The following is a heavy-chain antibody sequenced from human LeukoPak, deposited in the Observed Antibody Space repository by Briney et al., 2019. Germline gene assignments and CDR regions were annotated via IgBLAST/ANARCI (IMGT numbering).Heavy chain of an antibody. D-gene: IGHD6-19*01. V-gene: IGHV4-34*01. CDR1: GGSFSGYY. CDR3: ASASGWYPWDY. J-gene: IGHJ4*02. Sequence: SETLSLTCAVYGGSFSGYYWSWIRQPPGKGLEWIGEINHSGSTNYNPSLKSRVTISVDTSKNQFSLKLSSVTAADTAVYYCASASGWYPWDYWGQGTLVTVSS. CDR2: INHSGST.